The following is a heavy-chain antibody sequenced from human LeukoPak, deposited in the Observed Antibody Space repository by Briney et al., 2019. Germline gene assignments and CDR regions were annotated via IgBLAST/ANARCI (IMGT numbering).Heavy chain of an antibody. J-gene: IGHJ5*02. CDR1: GFTFSSYW. CDR2: INSDGSRI. CDR3: ARGGPVKSIYDPHWYDP. Sequence: GGSLRLSCAASGFTFSSYWLRWLRQAPGKGLTWVSRINSDGSRINCADSVKGRFTSSRDNAKNTLYLQMNSLRVEDTAVYFCARGGPVKSIYDPHWYDPWGQGTRVTVSS. D-gene: IGHD5/OR15-5a*01. V-gene: IGHV3-74*01.